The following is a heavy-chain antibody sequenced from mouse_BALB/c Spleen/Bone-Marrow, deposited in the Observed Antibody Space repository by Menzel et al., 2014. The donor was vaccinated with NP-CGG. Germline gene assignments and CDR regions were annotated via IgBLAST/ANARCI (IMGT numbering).Heavy chain of an antibody. V-gene: IGHV1-80*01. CDR1: GYVFSTYW. D-gene: IGHD2-1*01. CDR3: ARSGKGAMDY. CDR2: IYPGDGDT. Sequence: VMLVESGAELVRPGSSVKISCKASGYVFSTYWMNWVKQRPGPGLERIGKIYPGDGDTNYNGKFKDKVILTRDKSSSTDYMQRSSLTSEDSAVYFCARSGKGAMDYWGQGTSVTVSS. J-gene: IGHJ4*01.